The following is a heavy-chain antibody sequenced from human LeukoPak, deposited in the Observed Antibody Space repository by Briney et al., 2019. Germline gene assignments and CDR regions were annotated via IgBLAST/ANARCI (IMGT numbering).Heavy chain of an antibody. J-gene: IGHJ4*02. CDR2: ISYDGSNK. V-gene: IGHV3-30-3*01. CDR3: ATSAGGGYHYFDY. D-gene: IGHD3-22*01. Sequence: GGSLRLSCAASGFTFSSYAMHWVRQAPGKGLEWVAVISYDGSNKYYADSVKGRFTISRDNSKNTLYLQMNSLRAEDTAVYYCATSAGGGYHYFDYWGQGILVIVSS. CDR1: GFTFSSYA.